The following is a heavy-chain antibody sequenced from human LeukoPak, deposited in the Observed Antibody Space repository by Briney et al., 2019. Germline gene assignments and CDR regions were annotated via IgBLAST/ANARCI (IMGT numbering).Heavy chain of an antibody. Sequence: GGSLRLSCAASGFTFSSYAMTWVRQAPRKGLELVSDISDSGGLTYYADSVKGRFTISRDNSKNTLYLQMNSLRAEDTAIYYCAKESPYASGSRNYYFDYWGQGTLVTVSS. J-gene: IGHJ4*02. CDR2: ISDSGGLT. V-gene: IGHV3-23*01. CDR3: AKESPYASGSRNYYFDY. D-gene: IGHD3-10*01. CDR1: GFTFSSYA.